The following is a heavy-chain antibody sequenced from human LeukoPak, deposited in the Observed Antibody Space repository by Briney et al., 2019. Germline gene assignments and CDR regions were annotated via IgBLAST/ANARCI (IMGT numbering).Heavy chain of an antibody. D-gene: IGHD3-10*01. CDR3: ARDLRITMVRGVISYYYYYMDV. V-gene: IGHV4-59*01. CDR2: IYYSGST. CDR1: GGSISSYY. Sequence: PSETLSLTCTVSGGSISSYYWGWIRQPPGKGLEWIGYIYYSGSTNYNPSLKSRVTISVDTSKNQFSLKLSSVTAADTAVYYCARDLRITMVRGVISYYYYYMDVWGKGTTVTVSS. J-gene: IGHJ6*03.